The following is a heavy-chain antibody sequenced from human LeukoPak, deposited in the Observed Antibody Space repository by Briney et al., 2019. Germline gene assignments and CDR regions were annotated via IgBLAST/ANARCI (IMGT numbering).Heavy chain of an antibody. CDR2: IWSDGSSK. J-gene: IGHJ6*02. CDR3: ARGFDYYYGMDV. V-gene: IGHV3-33*01. Sequence: GRSLPLSCAASGFTFSSYGMHWVRQAPGKGLEWVAVIWSDGSSKYYADSVKGRFTISRDNSKNTLYLQMNTLRVEDTALYFCARGFDYYYGMDVWGPGTTGSVSS. CDR1: GFTFSSYG.